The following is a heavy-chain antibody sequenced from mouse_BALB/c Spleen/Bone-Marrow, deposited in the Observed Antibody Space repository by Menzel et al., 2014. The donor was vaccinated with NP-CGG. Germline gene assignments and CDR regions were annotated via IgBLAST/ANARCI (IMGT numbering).Heavy chain of an antibody. CDR3: ARGCMVTRYYAMDY. Sequence: EVKLVESGPELVKPGTSMKISCKASGYSFTGYTMNWVKQTLGKNLEWIGLINPYNGGSSYNQKFKGKATLTVDKSSSTAYMELLSLTSEDSAVYYCARGCMVTRYYAMDYWGQGTSVTVSS. J-gene: IGHJ4*01. D-gene: IGHD2-10*02. CDR2: INPYNGGS. CDR1: GYSFTGYT. V-gene: IGHV1-31*01.